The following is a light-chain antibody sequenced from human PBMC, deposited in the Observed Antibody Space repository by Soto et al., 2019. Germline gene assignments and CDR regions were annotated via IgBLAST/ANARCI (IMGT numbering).Light chain of an antibody. V-gene: IGKV1-33*01. Sequence: DIQMTQSPSSLSASVGDRVTITCQASQDIKNYLNWYQQKPGKAPKLLIYRASNLETGVPSRFSGSGCGTDFTFTITSLQPEDFPTYYCQQYDSLAQCTFGGGTKVEIE. CDR3: QQYDSLAQCT. CDR1: QDIKNY. J-gene: IGKJ4*01. CDR2: RAS.